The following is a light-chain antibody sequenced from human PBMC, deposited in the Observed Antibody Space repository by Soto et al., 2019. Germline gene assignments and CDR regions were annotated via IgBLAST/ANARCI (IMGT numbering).Light chain of an antibody. CDR1: QTITTY. CDR2: AAS. CDR3: QQIYSVPLT. J-gene: IGKJ4*01. Sequence: DIQMTQSPSSLFASVGDSVTITCRASQTITTYLNWYRQKPGKAPKLLIYAASSLQSGVPSRFSGSGSETEFTLTISSLQPEDFGTYFCQQIYSVPLTLGGGTKVDIK. V-gene: IGKV1-39*01.